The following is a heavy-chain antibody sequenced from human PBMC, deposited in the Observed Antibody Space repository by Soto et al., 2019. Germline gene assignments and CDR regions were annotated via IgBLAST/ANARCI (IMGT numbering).Heavy chain of an antibody. J-gene: IGHJ4*02. D-gene: IGHD3-22*01. CDR1: GFTLSVFG. CDR3: AKPGNYYDSSGPEYYFDY. Sequence: GGSLRLSCAASGFTLSVFGMHWVRQAPGKGLEWVAVISYDGSNKYYADSVKGRFTISRDNSKNTLYLQMNSLRAEDTAVYYCAKPGNYYDSSGPEYYFDYWGQGTLVTVSS. CDR2: ISYDGSNK. V-gene: IGHV3-30*18.